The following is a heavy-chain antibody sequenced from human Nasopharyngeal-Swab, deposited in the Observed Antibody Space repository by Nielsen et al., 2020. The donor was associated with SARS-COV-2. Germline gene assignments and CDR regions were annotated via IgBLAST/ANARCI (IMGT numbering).Heavy chain of an antibody. Sequence: GESLKLSCAASGFSFRTYWMTWVRQAPGPGLEWVANIKQDGSEKYYVDSVKGRFTVSRDNPKNLLYLQVNSLRAEDTAVYYCARQGVFVPAYFHQYYMDVWGKGTTVTVSS. D-gene: IGHD3-16*02. CDR1: GFSFRTYW. CDR2: IKQDGSEK. CDR3: ARQGVFVPAYFHQYYMDV. V-gene: IGHV3-7*03. J-gene: IGHJ6*03.